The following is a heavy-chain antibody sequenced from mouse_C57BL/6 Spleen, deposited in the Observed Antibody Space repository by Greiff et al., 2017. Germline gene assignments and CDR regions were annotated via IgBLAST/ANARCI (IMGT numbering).Heavy chain of an antibody. D-gene: IGHD2-1*01. V-gene: IGHV1-62-2*01. CDR3: ARHEEGGYGNYEDWYFDV. CDR1: GYTFTEYT. CDR2: FYPGSGSI. J-gene: IGHJ1*03. Sequence: QVQLQQSGAELVKPGASVKLSCKASGYTFTEYTIHWVKQRSGQGLEWIGWFYPGSGSIKYNEKFKDKATLTADESSSTVYMELSRMTSEDSAVYFCARHEEGGYGNYEDWYFDVWGTGTTVTVSS.